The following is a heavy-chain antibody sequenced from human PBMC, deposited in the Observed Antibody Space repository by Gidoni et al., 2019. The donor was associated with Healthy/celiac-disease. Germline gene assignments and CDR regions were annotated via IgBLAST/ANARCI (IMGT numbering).Heavy chain of an antibody. J-gene: IGHJ4*02. CDR3: TWTASGSPYEYSYGYHLLY. CDR2: IKSKTDGGTT. V-gene: IGHV3-15*01. CDR1: GFTLCNAW. Sequence: EVQLVESGGGLVTPGGSLSPSCAASGFTLCNAWMRWVRQAPGKGLEWVGRIKSKTDGGTTDYAAPVKGRFTISRDDSKNTLYLQMNSLKTEDTAVYYCTWTASGSPYEYSYGYHLLYWGQGTLVTVSS. D-gene: IGHD5-18*01.